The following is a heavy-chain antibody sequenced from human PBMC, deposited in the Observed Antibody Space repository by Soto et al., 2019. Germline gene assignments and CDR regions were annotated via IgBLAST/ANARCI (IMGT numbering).Heavy chain of an antibody. V-gene: IGHV1-8*01. CDR1: VYTFSSYD. CDR3: ATSGGRWDLY. CDR2: VNPNSGDR. Sequence: QVQLVQSGAEVKKPGASVKVSCKASVYTFSSYDINWVRQATGHGLEWMGCVNPNSGDRGYAQMFQGRVTLTRNTSINTAYIELRRLTSDDTAVYYCATSGGRWDLYWGQGNLVTVSS. D-gene: IGHD1-26*01. J-gene: IGHJ4*02.